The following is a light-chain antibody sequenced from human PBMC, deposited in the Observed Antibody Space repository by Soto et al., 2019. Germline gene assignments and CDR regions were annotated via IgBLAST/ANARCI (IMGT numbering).Light chain of an antibody. CDR3: QQYHKWPWT. J-gene: IGKJ1*01. CDR1: QSISNN. Sequence: EIVMTQSPATLSVAPGERVTLSCLASQSISNNLAWHQHKPGQAPRLLIYGASTRVKGIPASFSGSGSGTECTLTISSRQSENFAVYSCQQYHKWPWTFGQGTKVQLK. CDR2: GAS. V-gene: IGKV3-15*01.